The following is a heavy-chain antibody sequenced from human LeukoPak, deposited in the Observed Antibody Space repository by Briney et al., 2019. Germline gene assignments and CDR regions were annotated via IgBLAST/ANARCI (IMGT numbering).Heavy chain of an antibody. CDR1: GFTFSDYG. CDR3: AKDSSEGSPDWLRHFDY. J-gene: IGHJ4*02. D-gene: IGHD5-12*01. Sequence: GGSLRLSCAASGFTFSDYGMHWVRQAPGKGLEWVAVISRDGGKKNYADSVKGRFTISRDISENTVSLQMNSLRTEDTAVHFYAKDSSEGSPDWLRHFDYWGQGTLVTVSS. CDR2: ISRDGGKK. V-gene: IGHV3-30*18.